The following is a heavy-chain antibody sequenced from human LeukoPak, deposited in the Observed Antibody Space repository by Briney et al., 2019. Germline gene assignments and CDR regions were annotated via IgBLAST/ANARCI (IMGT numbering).Heavy chain of an antibody. J-gene: IGHJ6*03. CDR2: IYYSGST. CDR3: ARGEVVPAAVYYYYYYMDV. Sequence: SETLSLTCTVSGGSISSYYWSWIRQPPGKGLEWIGYIYYSGSTNCNPSLKSRVTISVDTSKNQFSLKLSSVTAADTAVYYCARGEVVPAAVYYYYYYMDVWGKGTTVTVSS. V-gene: IGHV4-59*12. D-gene: IGHD2-2*01. CDR1: GGSISSYY.